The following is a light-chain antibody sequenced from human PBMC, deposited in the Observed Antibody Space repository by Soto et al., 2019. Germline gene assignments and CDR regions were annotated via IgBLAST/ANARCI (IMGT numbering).Light chain of an antibody. V-gene: IGKV3-20*01. J-gene: IGKJ1*01. CDR3: HHYGTTPWT. CDR2: GAS. Sequence: ETVLTQSPGTLSLSPGERVTLSCRASQSVCSRCLASYQQKPGQSPRLLIYGASSRATGIPDMFSGSGSGTDFTLTISRLEPEDFAVYYCHHYGTTPWTFGQGTKVGIK. CDR1: QSVCSRC.